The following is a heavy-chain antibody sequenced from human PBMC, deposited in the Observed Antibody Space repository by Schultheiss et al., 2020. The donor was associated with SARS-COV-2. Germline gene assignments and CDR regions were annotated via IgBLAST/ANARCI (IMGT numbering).Heavy chain of an antibody. CDR2: SIIVEAP. CDR3: SRLPSGDWFDP. J-gene: IGHJ5*02. V-gene: IGHV4-34*01. D-gene: IGHD3-10*01. Sequence: SETRPSPALSMVGPSVVTTGAGSASPQGRGWSGLGKSIIVEAPTTTRLKSRVTISVDTSKNQFSLKLSSVTAADTAVYYCSRLPSGDWFDPCGQGTLVTVSS. CDR1: VGPSVVTT.